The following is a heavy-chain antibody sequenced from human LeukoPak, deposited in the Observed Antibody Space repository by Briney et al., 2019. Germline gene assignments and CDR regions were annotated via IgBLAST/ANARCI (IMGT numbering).Heavy chain of an antibody. CDR3: AREDYYDSSGYYLDC. Sequence: SETLSLTCTVSGYSISSGNYWGWIRQPPGKGLEWIGNIYHGGSTYYSPSLRSRITISVDTSKNQFSLKLSSVTAADTAVYYCAREDYYDSSGYYLDCWGQGTLVTVSS. D-gene: IGHD3-22*01. V-gene: IGHV4-38-2*02. CDR1: GYSISSGNY. CDR2: IYHGGST. J-gene: IGHJ4*02.